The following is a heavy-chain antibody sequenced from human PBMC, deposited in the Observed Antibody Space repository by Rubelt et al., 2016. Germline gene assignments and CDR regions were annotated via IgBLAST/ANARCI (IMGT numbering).Heavy chain of an antibody. V-gene: IGHV3-74*01. CDR1: GFSFSTYW. Sequence: GSGGGLVQPGGSLRLSCAVSGFSFSTYWMRWVRQAPGKGLVWVSHINTDGKSTNYADSVKGRFTISRDNAKNTLFLQMNSLRTEETAVYYCARVTTRGCATSYFDYWGQGALVTVSS. CDR2: INTDGKST. J-gene: IGHJ4*02. CDR3: ARVTTRGCATSYFDY. D-gene: IGHD1-1*01.